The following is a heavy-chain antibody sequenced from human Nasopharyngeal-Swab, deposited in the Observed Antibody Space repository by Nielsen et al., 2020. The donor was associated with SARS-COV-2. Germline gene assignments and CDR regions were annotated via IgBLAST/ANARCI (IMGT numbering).Heavy chain of an antibody. CDR3: ASHVQGGYSYGYKREFDY. CDR1: GGSISSSSYY. Sequence: SETMSLTCTVSGGSISSSSYYWGWIRQPPVKRQEWIGSNYYSGSTYYNPSLKRRVTISVDTSKNQFSLKLSSVTAADTAVYYFASHVQGGYSYGYKREFDYWGQGTLVTVSS. CDR2: NYYSGST. D-gene: IGHD5-18*01. J-gene: IGHJ4*02. V-gene: IGHV4-39*01.